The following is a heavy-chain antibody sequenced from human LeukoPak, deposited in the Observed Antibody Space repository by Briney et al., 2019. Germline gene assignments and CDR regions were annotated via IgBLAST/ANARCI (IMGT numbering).Heavy chain of an antibody. J-gene: IGHJ5*02. CDR1: GYSISSGYY. V-gene: IGHV4-38-2*02. CDR3: ARGKTYYYDSSGYYWFDP. D-gene: IGHD3-22*01. Sequence: SETLSLTCTVSGYSISSGYYWGWIRQPPGKGLEWIGSIYHSGSTYYNPSLKSRVTISVDTSKNQFSLKLSSVTAADTAVYYCARGKTYYYDSSGYYWFDPWGQGTLVTVSS. CDR2: IYHSGST.